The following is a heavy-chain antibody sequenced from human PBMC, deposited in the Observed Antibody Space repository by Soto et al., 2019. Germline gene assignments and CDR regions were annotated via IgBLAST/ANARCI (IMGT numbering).Heavy chain of an antibody. D-gene: IGHD1-26*01. CDR1: GGTFSSYA. J-gene: IGHJ6*02. CDR3: ARGPYSGSYQPYYDYGMDV. CDR2: IIPIFGTA. Sequence: QVQLVQSGAEVKKPGSSVKVSCKASGGTFSSYAISWVRQAPGQGLEWMGGIIPIFGTANYAQKFQGRVTITADKSTSTAYMELSSLRSEDKAVYYCARGPYSGSYQPYYDYGMDVWGQGTTVTVSS. V-gene: IGHV1-69*06.